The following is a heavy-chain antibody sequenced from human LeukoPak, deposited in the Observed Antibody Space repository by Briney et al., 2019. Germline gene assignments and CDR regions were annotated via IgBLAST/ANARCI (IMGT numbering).Heavy chain of an antibody. V-gene: IGHV1-69*05. D-gene: IGHD2-2*02. J-gene: IGHJ6*03. CDR3: AREGYCSSTSCYTGHYYYYYMDV. Sequence: SVTVSCKASGGTFSSYAISWVRQAPGQGLEWMGGIIPIFGTANYAQKFQGRVRITTDESASTAYMELSSLRSEATAVYYCAREGYCSSTSCYTGHYYYYYMDVWGKGTTVTVSS. CDR2: IIPIFGTA. CDR1: GGTFSSYA.